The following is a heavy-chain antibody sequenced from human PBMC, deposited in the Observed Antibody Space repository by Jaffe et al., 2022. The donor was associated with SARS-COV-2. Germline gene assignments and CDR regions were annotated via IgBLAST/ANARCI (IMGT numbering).Heavy chain of an antibody. CDR2: IYYSGST. V-gene: IGHV4-39*01. J-gene: IGHJ6*02. Sequence: QLQLQESGPGLVKPSETLSLTCTVSGGSISSSSYYWGWIRQPPGKGLEWIGSIYYSGSTYYNPSLKSRVTISVDTSKNQFSLKLSSVTAADTAVYYCARSIAAAGYYYYYGMDVWGQGTTVTVSS. CDR3: ARSIAAAGYYYYYGMDV. CDR1: GGSISSSSYY. D-gene: IGHD6-13*01.